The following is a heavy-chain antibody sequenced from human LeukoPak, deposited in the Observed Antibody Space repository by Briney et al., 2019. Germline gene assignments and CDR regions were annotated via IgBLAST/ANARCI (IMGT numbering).Heavy chain of an antibody. Sequence: GGSLRLSCAASGFTFSSHAFHWVRQAPGKGLEGVTAISDDETYKFYADSVKGRFTISRDNSKNTLYLQMNSLRAEDTAVYYCARDRLPVDYWGQGTLVTVSS. CDR3: ARDRLPVDY. V-gene: IGHV3-30-3*01. CDR1: GFTFSSHA. CDR2: ISDDETYK. J-gene: IGHJ4*02.